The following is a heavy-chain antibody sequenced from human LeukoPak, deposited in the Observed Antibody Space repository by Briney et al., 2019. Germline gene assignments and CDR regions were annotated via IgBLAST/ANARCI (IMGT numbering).Heavy chain of an antibody. V-gene: IGHV4-39*01. J-gene: IGHJ4*02. CDR2: MSNSGST. CDR3: ARRSQAAAGRGIDY. CDR1: GGSISSSSSYY. D-gene: IGHD6-13*01. Sequence: SETLSLTCTVSGGSISSSSSYYWAWIRQPPGKGLEWIGTMSNSGSTYYNPSLKSRVTISGDTSRNQFSLKLSSVTAADTAVFYCARRSQAAAGRGIDYWGQGTLVTVSS.